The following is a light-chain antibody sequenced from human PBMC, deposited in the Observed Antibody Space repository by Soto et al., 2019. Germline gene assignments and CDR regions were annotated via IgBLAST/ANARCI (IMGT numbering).Light chain of an antibody. Sequence: EIVLAQSQSTLSVSTGVRATLSCRASQSVSDTLAWYQQKPGQAPRLLIHGASTRAPGFPARFSGSGSGTDFTLTISSLQSEDFAVYYCQQDNNWPWTFGQGTKVDI. J-gene: IGKJ1*01. CDR2: GAS. CDR1: QSVSDT. CDR3: QQDNNWPWT. V-gene: IGKV3-15*01.